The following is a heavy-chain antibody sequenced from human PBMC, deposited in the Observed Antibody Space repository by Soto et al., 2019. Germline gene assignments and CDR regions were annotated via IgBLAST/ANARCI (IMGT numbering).Heavy chain of an antibody. Sequence: ASVKVSCKASGYTFTSYGISWVRQAPGQGLEWVGWISAYNGNTNYAQKLQGRVTMTTDTSTSTAYMELRSLRSDDTAVYYCARDEDSSSPEYYYYYYGMDVWGQGTTVTVSS. CDR1: GYTFTSYG. J-gene: IGHJ6*02. CDR3: ARDEDSSSPEYYYYYYGMDV. D-gene: IGHD6-6*01. V-gene: IGHV1-18*04. CDR2: ISAYNGNT.